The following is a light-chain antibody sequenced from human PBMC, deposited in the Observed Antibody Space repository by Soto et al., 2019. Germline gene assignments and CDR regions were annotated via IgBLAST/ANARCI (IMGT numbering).Light chain of an antibody. CDR1: QGVTSNY. CDR2: GAS. CDR3: QQYGSSGYT. V-gene: IGKV3-20*01. Sequence: EIVLTQSPGTLSLSPGERATLSCRASQGVTSNYLAWYQQRPGQAPRLLIYGASNRATGIPDRFSGGGSGTDFTLTISRLEPEDFAVYYCQQYGSSGYTFGQGTKLEIK. J-gene: IGKJ2*01.